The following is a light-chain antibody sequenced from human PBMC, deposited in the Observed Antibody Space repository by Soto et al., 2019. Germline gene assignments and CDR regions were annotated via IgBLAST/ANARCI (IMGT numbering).Light chain of an antibody. CDR3: QQYGSSPKT. Sequence: ENVLTQSPGTLSLSPGERATLSCRASQSVISNNLAWYQQKSGQPPRLLIYGASTRATGIPDRFSGSGSGTDFTLTISRLETEDFAVYYCQQYGSSPKTFGQGTKVDIK. CDR1: QSVISNN. CDR2: GAS. V-gene: IGKV3-20*01. J-gene: IGKJ1*01.